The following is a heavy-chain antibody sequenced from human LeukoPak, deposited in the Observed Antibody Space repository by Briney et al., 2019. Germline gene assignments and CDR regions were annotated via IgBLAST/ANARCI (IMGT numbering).Heavy chain of an antibody. V-gene: IGHV3-66*02. CDR1: GLTVSGNY. CDR3: AGSGIWFTY. Sequence: GGSLRLSCAAFGLTVSGNYMSWVRQAPGKGLEWVSLIHSGGTMFYADSVRGRFTISRDISQNTVHLQLNSLRPEDTAVYYCAGSGIWFTYWGLGTLVTVSS. J-gene: IGHJ4*02. D-gene: IGHD1-26*01. CDR2: IHSGGTM.